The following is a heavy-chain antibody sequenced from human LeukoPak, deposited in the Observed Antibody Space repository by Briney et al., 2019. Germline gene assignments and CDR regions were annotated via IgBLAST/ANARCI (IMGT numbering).Heavy chain of an antibody. CDR3: ARDPSIYDFWSGYEYYFDY. Sequence: GASVKVSCKASGYTFTGYYMHWVRQAPGQGLEWMGWINPNSGGTNYAQKFQGRVTMTRDTSISTAYMELSRLRSDDTAVYCCARDPSIYDFWSGYEYYFDYWGQGTLVTVSS. CDR1: GYTFTGYY. V-gene: IGHV1-2*02. J-gene: IGHJ4*02. D-gene: IGHD3-3*01. CDR2: INPNSGGT.